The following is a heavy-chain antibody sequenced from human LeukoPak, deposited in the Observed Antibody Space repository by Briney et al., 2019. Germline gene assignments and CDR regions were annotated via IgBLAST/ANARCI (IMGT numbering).Heavy chain of an antibody. J-gene: IGHJ4*02. V-gene: IGHV3-23*01. CDR3: AKDRQLTGLFDY. Sequence: GGSLRLSCAASGFFFSSYGMSWVRQAPGKGLEWVSDISSGGGSTYYADSVKGRFTISRDTSRNTLYLQMNSLRAEDTAVYYCAKDRQLTGLFDYWGQGTLVTVSS. CDR1: GFFFSSYG. D-gene: IGHD6-13*01. CDR2: ISSGGGST.